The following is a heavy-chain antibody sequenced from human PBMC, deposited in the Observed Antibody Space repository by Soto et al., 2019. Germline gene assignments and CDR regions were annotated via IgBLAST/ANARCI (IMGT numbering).Heavy chain of an antibody. V-gene: IGHV4-39*02. D-gene: IGHD3-22*01. CDR3: AKGIVVVTDGFDY. CDR2: IYYSGST. Sequence: QLQLQESGPGLVKPSETLSLTCTVSGGSISSSSYYWGWIRQPPGKVLEWIGSIYYSGSTYYNPSRKSRVTISVYTPTYHFSQKLSSVTAADTAVYYCAKGIVVVTDGFDYLGQGTLVNVSS. CDR1: GGSISSSSYY. J-gene: IGHJ4*02.